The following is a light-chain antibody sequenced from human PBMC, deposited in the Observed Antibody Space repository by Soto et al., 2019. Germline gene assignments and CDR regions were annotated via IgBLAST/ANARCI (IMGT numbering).Light chain of an antibody. CDR2: GAS. J-gene: IGKJ1*01. CDR1: ESVSSD. CDR3: QHYNNWWT. V-gene: IGKV3-15*01. Sequence: EKVMTQSPATLSVPPGERATLSCRASESVSSDVAWYQQKAGQAPRLLIYGASTRATGIPARFSGSGSGTEFTLTISSLESEDFAVYYCQHYNNWWTFGQGTKVEIK.